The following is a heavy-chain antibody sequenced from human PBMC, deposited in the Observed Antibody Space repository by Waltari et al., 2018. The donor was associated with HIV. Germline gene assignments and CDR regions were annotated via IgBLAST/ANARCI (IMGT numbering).Heavy chain of an antibody. D-gene: IGHD6-19*01. CDR2: IYYSGST. Sequence: QLQLQESGPGLVKPSETLSLTCTVSGGSISSSSYYWGWIRQPPGKGLEWIGSIYYSGSTYYNPSLKSRVTISVDTSKNQFSLKLGSVTAADTAVYYCARLKYSSGWYIDYWGQGTLVTVSS. V-gene: IGHV4-39*01. CDR1: GGSISSSSYY. J-gene: IGHJ4*02. CDR3: ARLKYSSGWYIDY.